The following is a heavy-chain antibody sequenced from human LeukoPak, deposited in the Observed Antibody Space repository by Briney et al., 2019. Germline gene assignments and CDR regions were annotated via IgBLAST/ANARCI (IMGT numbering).Heavy chain of an antibody. D-gene: IGHD3-3*01. V-gene: IGHV1-69*13. CDR3: ARGLFWRRAIFGVATRDYYYGMDV. CDR2: IIPIFGTA. J-gene: IGHJ6*02. Sequence: ASVKVSCKASGGTFSSYAISWVRQAPGQGLEWMGGIIPIFGTANYAQKFQGRVTITADESTSTAYMELSSLRSEDTAVYYCARGLFWRRAIFGVATRDYYYGMDVWGQGTTVTVSS. CDR1: GGTFSSYA.